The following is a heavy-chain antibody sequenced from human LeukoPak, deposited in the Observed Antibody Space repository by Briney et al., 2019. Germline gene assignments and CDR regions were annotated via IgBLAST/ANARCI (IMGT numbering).Heavy chain of an antibody. Sequence: PGGSLRLSCAASGFTFSSYWMSWVRQAPGKGLEWVANIKQDGSEKYYVDSVKGRFTISRDNAKNSLYLQMNSLRAEDTAVYYCARLDIAVVPAALDAFDIWGQGTMVTVSS. CDR2: IKQDGSEK. V-gene: IGHV3-7*01. CDR3: ARLDIAVVPAALDAFDI. J-gene: IGHJ3*02. D-gene: IGHD2-2*03. CDR1: GFTFSSYW.